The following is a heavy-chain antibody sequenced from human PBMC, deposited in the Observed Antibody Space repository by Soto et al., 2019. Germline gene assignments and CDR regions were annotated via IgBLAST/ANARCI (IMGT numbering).Heavy chain of an antibody. CDR3: TRVGVGTFVYYFDY. Sequence: QVQLVKSGAEVKKPGASVKVSCKTSGYTFTTYGISCVRQAPGQGLEWMGGISPYNANTKYAQKLQGRVTMTADTSTSTAYMDLRSLTSADTAVYYCTRVGVGTFVYYFDYWGQGTLVTVSS. V-gene: IGHV1-18*01. CDR1: GYTFTTYG. J-gene: IGHJ4*02. CDR2: ISPYNANT. D-gene: IGHD3-16*01.